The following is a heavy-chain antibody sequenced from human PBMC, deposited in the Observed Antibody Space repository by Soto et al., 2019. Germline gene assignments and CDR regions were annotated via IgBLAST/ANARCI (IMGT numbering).Heavy chain of an antibody. V-gene: IGHV3-53*02. CDR1: GFTVSSNY. CDR2: IYSGGST. J-gene: IGHJ4*02. CDR3: AREPNSGSPPGYFDY. D-gene: IGHD1-26*01. Sequence: EVQLVETGGGLIQPGGSLRLSCAASGFTVSSNYMSWVRQAPGKGLEWVSVIYSGGSTYYADSVKGRFTISRDNSKNTLYLQMNSLRAEDTAVYYCAREPNSGSPPGYFDYWGQGTLVTVSS.